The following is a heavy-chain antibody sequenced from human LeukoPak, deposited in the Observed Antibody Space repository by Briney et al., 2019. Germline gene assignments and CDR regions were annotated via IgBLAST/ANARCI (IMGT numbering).Heavy chain of an antibody. CDR2: IIPILGIA. Sequence: SVKVSCKASGGTFSSYAISWVRQAPGQGLEWMGRIIPILGIANYAQKFQGRVTITADKSTSTAYMELSSLRSEDTAVYYCARDHVAGIYYYCGMDVWGQGTTVTVSS. CDR3: ARDHVAGIYYYCGMDV. D-gene: IGHD6-19*01. V-gene: IGHV1-69*04. J-gene: IGHJ6*02. CDR1: GGTFSSYA.